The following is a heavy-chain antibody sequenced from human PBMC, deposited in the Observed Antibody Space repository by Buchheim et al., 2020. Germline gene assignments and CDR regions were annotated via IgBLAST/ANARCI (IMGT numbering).Heavy chain of an antibody. CDR2: IDPDDSFT. CDR3: ARQDCSSGVCYFFDH. V-gene: IGHV5-10-1*03. D-gene: IGHD2-8*01. J-gene: IGHJ4*02. Sequence: EVQLVQSGAEVKKPGESLRISCKGFGYTFTSHWISWVRQMPGKGLEWMGRIDPDDSFTKSSPSFHGHVTISADKSICTPTFHWRSLKASDTAMYYCARQDCSSGVCYFFDHWGQGTL. CDR1: GYTFTSHW.